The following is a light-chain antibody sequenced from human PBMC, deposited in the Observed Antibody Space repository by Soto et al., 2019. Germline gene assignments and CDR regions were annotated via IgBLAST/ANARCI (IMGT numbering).Light chain of an antibody. V-gene: IGLV2-8*01. Sequence: QSALTQPPSASGSPGQSVTISCTGTSSDVGGYDYVSWYQQHPGKAPKLMIYEVSKRPSGVPDRFSGSKSGNTASLTVSGLQDEDEADYYCTAYAGSKIPYVFGTGTKLTVL. J-gene: IGLJ1*01. CDR2: EVS. CDR3: TAYAGSKIPYV. CDR1: SSDVGGYDY.